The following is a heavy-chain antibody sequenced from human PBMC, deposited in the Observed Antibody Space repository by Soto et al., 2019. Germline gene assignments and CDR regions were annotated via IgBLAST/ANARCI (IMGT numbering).Heavy chain of an antibody. D-gene: IGHD6-13*01. J-gene: IGHJ6*02. CDR3: AKDIAAAGAYYYYGMDV. Sequence: HPGGSLRLSCAASGFTFDDYAMHWVRQAPGKGLEWVSGISWNSGSIGYADSVKGRFTISRDNAKNSLYLQMNSLRAEDTALYYCAKDIAAAGAYYYYGMDVWGQGTTVTVSS. CDR1: GFTFDDYA. CDR2: ISWNSGSI. V-gene: IGHV3-9*01.